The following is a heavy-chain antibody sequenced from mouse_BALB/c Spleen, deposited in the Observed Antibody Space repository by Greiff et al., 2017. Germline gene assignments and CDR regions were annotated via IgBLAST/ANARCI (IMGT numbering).Heavy chain of an antibody. J-gene: IGHJ2*01. V-gene: IGHV5-15*02. CDR2: IRNLEYSI. CDR1: GFPFSDYG. CDR3: ARENTGTLDY. Sequence: EVQGVESGGGIVQPGGSRKLSRAASGFPFSDYGMAWVRKAPGEGPEWVALIRNLEYSIYYADTVTGRFTISRENAKNTLYLEMSSLRSEDTAMYYCARENTGTLDYWGQGTTLTVSS. D-gene: IGHD4-1*01.